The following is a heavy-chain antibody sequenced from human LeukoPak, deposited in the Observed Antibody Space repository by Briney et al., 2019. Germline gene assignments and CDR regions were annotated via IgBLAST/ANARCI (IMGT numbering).Heavy chain of an antibody. CDR1: GFTFSSYD. V-gene: IGHV3-13*01. CDR2: IGTAGDT. D-gene: IGHD6-25*01. J-gene: IGHJ6*03. Sequence: GGSLRLSCAASGFTFSSYDMHWVRQATGKGLEWVSAIGTAGDTYYPGSVKGRFTISRENAKNSLYLQMNSLRAGDTAVYYCARGSGRLDYYYYMDVWGKGTMVTVSS. CDR3: ARGSGRLDYYYYMDV.